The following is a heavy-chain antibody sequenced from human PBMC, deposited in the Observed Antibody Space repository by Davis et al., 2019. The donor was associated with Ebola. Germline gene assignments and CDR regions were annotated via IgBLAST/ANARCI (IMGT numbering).Heavy chain of an antibody. V-gene: IGHV3-30*02. CDR3: AKDPRRLYDYIWGSYRSYYFDN. Sequence: GESLKISCAASGFTFSSYGMHWARQAPGKGLEWVAFIRYDGSNQWYADSVKGRFTISRDNSKSTLYLQMDSLSTEDTAVYYCAKDPRRLYDYIWGSYRSYYFDNWGQGILVTVSS. CDR1: GFTFSSYG. J-gene: IGHJ4*02. D-gene: IGHD3-16*02. CDR2: IRYDGSNQ.